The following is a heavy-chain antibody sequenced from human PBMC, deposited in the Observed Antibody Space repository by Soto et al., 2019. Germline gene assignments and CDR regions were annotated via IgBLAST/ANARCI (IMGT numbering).Heavy chain of an antibody. CDR3: ASVLHPPYGSGWRSVYWYFDL. Sequence: QVQLLQSGAEVKKPGSSVKVSCKASGGTFNSYALTWVRQAPGHGLEWMGGIIPIFRSTNYAQKFQGRVTITANRSTSTAYMEMSSLISYDTAVYYCASVLHPPYGSGWRSVYWYFDLWGRGTLVTVSS. J-gene: IGHJ2*01. D-gene: IGHD6-19*01. CDR2: IIPIFRST. CDR1: GGTFNSYA. V-gene: IGHV1-69*06.